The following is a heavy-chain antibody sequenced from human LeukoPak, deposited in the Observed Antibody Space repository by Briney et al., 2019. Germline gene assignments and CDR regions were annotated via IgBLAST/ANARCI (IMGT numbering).Heavy chain of an antibody. Sequence: ASVKVSCKASGYTFTSYYMHWVRQAPGQGLEWMGIINPSGGNTSYAQKFQGRVTMTRDTSTSTVYMELSSLRSEDTAVYYCARERIIAAFWFDPWGQGTLVTVSS. CDR1: GYTFTSYY. CDR2: INPSGGNT. J-gene: IGHJ5*02. V-gene: IGHV1-46*01. CDR3: ARERIIAAFWFDP. D-gene: IGHD6-25*01.